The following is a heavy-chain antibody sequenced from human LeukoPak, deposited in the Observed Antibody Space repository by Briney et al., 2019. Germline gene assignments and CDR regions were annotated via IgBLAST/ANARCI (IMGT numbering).Heavy chain of an antibody. CDR3: AKDTSYWFDP. CDR1: GFTFSSYG. CDR2: ISYDGSNK. Sequence: GGSLRLSCAASGFTFSSYGMHWVRQAPGKGLEWVAVISYDGSNKYYADSVKGRFTISRDNSKNTLYLQMNSLRAEDTAVYYCAKDTSYWFDPWGQGTLVTVSS. V-gene: IGHV3-30*18. D-gene: IGHD3-10*01. J-gene: IGHJ5*02.